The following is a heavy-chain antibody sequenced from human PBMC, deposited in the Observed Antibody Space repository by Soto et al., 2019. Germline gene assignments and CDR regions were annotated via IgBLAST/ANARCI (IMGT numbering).Heavy chain of an antibody. V-gene: IGHV1-3*01. J-gene: IGHJ6*02. CDR3: ARIRFLEWLYTPSYYYGMDV. CDR1: GCTFTSYA. CDR2: INAGNGNT. Sequence: AAVKVSGKACGCTFTSYAMHWVRQAPGQRLEWMGWINAGNGNTKYSQKFQGRVTITRDTSASTAYMELSSLRSEDTAVYYCARIRFLEWLYTPSYYYGMDVWGQGTTVTVSS. D-gene: IGHD3-3*01.